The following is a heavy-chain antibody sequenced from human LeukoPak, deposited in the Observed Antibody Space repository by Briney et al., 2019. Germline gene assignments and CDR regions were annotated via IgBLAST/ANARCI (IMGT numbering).Heavy chain of an antibody. D-gene: IGHD2-15*01. J-gene: IGHJ5*02. CDR1: GFSLSTSGVG. CDR2: IYWNDDK. Sequence: ESGPTPVKPTQTLTLTCTFSGFSLSTSGVGVGWIRQPPGKALEWLALIYWNDDKRYSPSLKSRLTITKDTSKNQVVLTMTNMDPVDTATYYCAHRYCSGGSCYSESFNWFDPWGQGTLVTVSS. V-gene: IGHV2-5*01. CDR3: AHRYCSGGSCYSESFNWFDP.